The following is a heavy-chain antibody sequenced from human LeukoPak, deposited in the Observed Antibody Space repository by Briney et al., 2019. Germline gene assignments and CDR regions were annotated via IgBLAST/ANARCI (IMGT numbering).Heavy chain of an antibody. D-gene: IGHD3-10*02. V-gene: IGHV3-7*01. CDR3: AEIGITMLGGV. CDR1: GFTFSSYS. J-gene: IGHJ6*04. Sequence: GGSLRLSCAASGFTFSSYSMNWVRQAPGKGVECVANIKEDGSEKYYVDSVKRRVTISIENANNSLYVQMNSLRAEDTAVYYCAEIGITMLGGVWGKGTTVTISS. CDR2: IKEDGSEK.